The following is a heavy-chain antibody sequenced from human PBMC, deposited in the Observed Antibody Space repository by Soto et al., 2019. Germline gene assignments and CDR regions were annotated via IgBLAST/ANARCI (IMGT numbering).Heavy chain of an antibody. V-gene: IGHV3-30-3*01. CDR3: ARDRWGTVTTPFEY. D-gene: IGHD4-17*01. CDR2: ISYDGSNE. Sequence: QVQLVESGGGVVQPGRSLSLSCAASGFTFSSYAMHWVRQPPGKGLEWVAVISYDGSNEDYADSVKGRFTISRDNAKNTLYLQMTSLRAEDRATYYCARDRWGTVTTPFEYWGQGTLVTVSS. CDR1: GFTFSSYA. J-gene: IGHJ4*02.